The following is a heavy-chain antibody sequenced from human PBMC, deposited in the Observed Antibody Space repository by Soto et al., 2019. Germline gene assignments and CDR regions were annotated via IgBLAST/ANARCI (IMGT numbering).Heavy chain of an antibody. J-gene: IGHJ6*02. CDR1: GFTLRSYP. V-gene: IGHV3-23*01. Sequence: XGSLRLSCAASGFTLRSYPMSWVRPAPGKGLDWVSGIVGSGDSTHYADSVKGRFTISRDTSRDTLYLQMNSLRAEDTAVYYCAKDSLGGGLHLGPQNYYGLDVWGQGTTVTVSS. D-gene: IGHD3-16*01. CDR2: IVGSGDST. CDR3: AKDSLGGGLHLGPQNYYGLDV.